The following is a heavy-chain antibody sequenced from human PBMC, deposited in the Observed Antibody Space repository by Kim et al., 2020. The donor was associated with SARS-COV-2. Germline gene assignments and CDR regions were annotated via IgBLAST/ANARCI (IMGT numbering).Heavy chain of an antibody. D-gene: IGHD6-13*01. CDR1: GFTFSSYG. CDR2: ISYDGRNK. V-gene: IGHV3-30*18. J-gene: IGHJ4*02. CDR3: AKGYSSSWYSRTLFLDY. Sequence: GGSLRLSCAASGFTFSSYGMHWVRQAPGKGLEWVAVISYDGRNKYYADSVKGRFTISRDNSKNTLYLQMNSLRAEDTAVYYCAKGYSSSWYSRTLFLDYWGQGTLVTVSS.